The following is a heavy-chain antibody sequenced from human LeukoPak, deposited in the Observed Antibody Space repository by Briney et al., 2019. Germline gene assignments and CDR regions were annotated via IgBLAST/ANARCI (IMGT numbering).Heavy chain of an antibody. J-gene: IGHJ4*02. Sequence: GGSLRLSCAASGFTLSRYRVSWVRQAPGKGLEWVANIKQDGSEKYYVDSVKGRFTISRDNAKNSLYLQMNSLRAEDTAVYFCASYGDYVRSFDYWGQGTLVTVSS. CDR3: ASYGDYVRSFDY. D-gene: IGHD4-17*01. CDR2: IKQDGSEK. CDR1: GFTLSRYR. V-gene: IGHV3-7*01.